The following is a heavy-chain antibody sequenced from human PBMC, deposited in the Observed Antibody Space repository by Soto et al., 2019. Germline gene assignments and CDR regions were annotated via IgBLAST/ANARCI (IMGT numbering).Heavy chain of an antibody. CDR3: ARQACSSTSCFMIYIDY. V-gene: IGHV5-51*01. D-gene: IGHD2-2*01. CDR1: GYSFTTYW. Sequence: PGESLKISCKGSGYSFTTYWIGWVRQKTGKALEWMGIIQPGDSDTRYSPSFQGQVTISADKSISTAYLQWSSLQASDTGMYYCARQACSSTSCFMIYIDYWSQGTLVTVSS. CDR2: IQPGDSDT. J-gene: IGHJ4*02.